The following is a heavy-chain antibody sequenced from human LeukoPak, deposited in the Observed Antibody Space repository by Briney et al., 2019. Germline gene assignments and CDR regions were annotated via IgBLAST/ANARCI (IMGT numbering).Heavy chain of an antibody. CDR2: ISPYNGHT. CDR1: GYAFTSFG. D-gene: IGHD3-10*01. V-gene: IGHV1-18*04. CDR3: ARGRGSITPDFDY. J-gene: IGHJ4*02. Sequence: ASVKVSCKASGYAFTSFGISWVRQAPGQGPEWMGRISPYNGHTIYAQKLEDRVTLTIDTSTGTVYMELRSLRSDDTAVYFCARGRGSITPDFDYWGQGTLVTVTS.